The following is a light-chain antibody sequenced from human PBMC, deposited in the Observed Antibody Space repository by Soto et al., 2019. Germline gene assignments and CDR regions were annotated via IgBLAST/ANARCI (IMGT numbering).Light chain of an antibody. J-gene: IGLJ1*01. CDR3: VSYTSSTTYV. CDR1: SSDVGGSNF. Sequence: QSVLTQPASVSDSPGQSITISCTGTSSDVGGSNFVSWYQQHPGKPPKLIIYDVANRPSGVSNCFSGSKSGSTASLIISRLQTEDEADYYCVSYTSSTTYVFGTGTKLTVL. CDR2: DVA. V-gene: IGLV2-14*03.